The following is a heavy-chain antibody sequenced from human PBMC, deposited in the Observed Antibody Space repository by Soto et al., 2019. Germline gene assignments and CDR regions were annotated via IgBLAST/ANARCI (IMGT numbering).Heavy chain of an antibody. CDR3: AADYVWGSYRDAFDI. J-gene: IGHJ3*02. V-gene: IGHV4-39*01. CDR2: IYYSGST. Sequence: QLQLQESGPGLVKPSETLSLTCPVSGGSISSSSYYWGWIRQPPGKGLEWVGSIYYSGSTYYNPSLKSRGPISVDTSKNQFSLKLSFVTAADTAVYYCAADYVWGSYRDAFDIWGQGTMVTVSS. CDR1: GGSISSSSYY. D-gene: IGHD3-16*02.